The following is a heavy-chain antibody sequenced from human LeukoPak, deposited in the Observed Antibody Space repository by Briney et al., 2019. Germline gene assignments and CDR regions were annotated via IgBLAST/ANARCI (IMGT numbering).Heavy chain of an antibody. Sequence: GGSLRLSCAASGFTFSSYWMHWVRQAPGKGLVWVSRINGDGSSTDYADSVKGRFTISRDNAKNSLYLQMNSLRAEDTAVYYCARDFAATPYYFDYWGQGTLVTVPA. CDR2: INGDGSST. V-gene: IGHV3-74*01. CDR3: ARDFAATPYYFDY. CDR1: GFTFSSYW. D-gene: IGHD6-25*01. J-gene: IGHJ4*02.